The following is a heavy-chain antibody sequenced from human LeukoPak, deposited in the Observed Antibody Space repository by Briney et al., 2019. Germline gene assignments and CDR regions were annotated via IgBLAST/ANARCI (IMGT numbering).Heavy chain of an antibody. D-gene: IGHD3-16*01. Sequence: GGSLRLSCAASGFSFSDYNMNWVRQAPGKGLEWVSGISWNSGTIGYAASVKGRFTISRDNAKNSLYLQMDSLRAEDTALYYCAKDVMITFGGVEPYYFDYWGQGTLVTVSS. J-gene: IGHJ4*02. CDR2: ISWNSGTI. V-gene: IGHV3-9*01. CDR3: AKDVMITFGGVEPYYFDY. CDR1: GFSFSDYN.